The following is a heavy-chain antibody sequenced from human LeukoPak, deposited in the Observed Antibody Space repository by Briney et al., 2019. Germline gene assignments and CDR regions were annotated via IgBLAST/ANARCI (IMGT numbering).Heavy chain of an antibody. V-gene: IGHV4-34*01. Sequence: PSETLSLTCAVYGGSFSGYYWSWIRQPPGKGLEWIGEINHSGSTNYNPSLKSRVTISVDTSKNQFSLKLSSVTAADTAVYYCARGIAAAGRRLYNWFDHWGQGTLVTVSS. D-gene: IGHD6-13*01. CDR2: INHSGST. CDR3: ARGIAAAGRRLYNWFDH. CDR1: GGSFSGYY. J-gene: IGHJ5*02.